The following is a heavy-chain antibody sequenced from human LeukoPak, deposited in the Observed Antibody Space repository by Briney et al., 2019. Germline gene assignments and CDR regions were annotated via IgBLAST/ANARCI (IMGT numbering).Heavy chain of an antibody. V-gene: IGHV3-74*01. Sequence: GGSLRLSCAAPGFTFSSYWMHWVRQAPGKGLVWVSRINSDGSSTSYADSVKGRFTISRDNAKNTLYLQMNSLRAEDTAVYYCARSAVGSSSNSRLYWGEGTLVTVSS. CDR1: GFTFSSYW. J-gene: IGHJ4*02. CDR2: INSDGSST. CDR3: ARSAVGSSSNSRLY. D-gene: IGHD6-6*01.